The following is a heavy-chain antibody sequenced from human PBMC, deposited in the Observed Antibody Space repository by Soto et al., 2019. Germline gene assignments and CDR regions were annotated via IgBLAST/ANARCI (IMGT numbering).Heavy chain of an antibody. CDR3: ARVLLRGTYYYYGMDV. Sequence: SQTQRLPNGVVGGTISDLCWSWILQPQGKGLEWIGYIYYSGSTNYNPSLKSRVTISVDTSKNQFSLKLSSVTAADTAVYYCARVLLRGTYYYYGMDVWGQGTTVTVSS. CDR1: GGTISDLC. J-gene: IGHJ6*02. CDR2: IYYSGST. D-gene: IGHD2-15*01. V-gene: IGHV4-59*11.